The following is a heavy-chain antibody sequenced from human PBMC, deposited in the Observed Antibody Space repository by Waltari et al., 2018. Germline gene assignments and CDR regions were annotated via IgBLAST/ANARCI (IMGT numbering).Heavy chain of an antibody. Sequence: QVQLQESGPGLVKPSETLSLTCTVSGGSTSTYYWSWVRQSPGKGLEWIGYIHYSGSSVYNPSLRSRCAISLDTPNNQFSLRLRSVTAADAAIYYCARADTSTSYFYYYMDVWGKGTTVTVSS. V-gene: IGHV4-59*01. D-gene: IGHD1-26*01. J-gene: IGHJ6*03. CDR3: ARADTSTSYFYYYMDV. CDR2: IHYSGSS. CDR1: GGSTSTYY.